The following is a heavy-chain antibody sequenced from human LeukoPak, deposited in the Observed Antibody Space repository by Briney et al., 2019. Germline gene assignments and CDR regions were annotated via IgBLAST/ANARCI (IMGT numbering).Heavy chain of an antibody. D-gene: IGHD3-22*01. CDR1: GVTSSSYA. CDR3: ARAHEGYKVVVVTLDY. Sequence: PGRSPRLSSAASGVTSSSYAMHWVRPAPGKGLEWVSVISYEGSNKYYADPAKGRFTISRDNSKNTLYLQMYSLRAEDTAVYYYARAHEGYKVVVVTLDYWGQGTLVTVSS. V-gene: IGHV3-30-3*01. J-gene: IGHJ4*02. CDR2: ISYEGSNK.